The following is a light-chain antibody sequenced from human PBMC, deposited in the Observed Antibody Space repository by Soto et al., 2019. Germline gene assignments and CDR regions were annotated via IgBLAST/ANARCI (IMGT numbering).Light chain of an antibody. J-gene: IGLJ2*01. Sequence: QSVLTQPPSASGTPGQRVTISCSGRRSNIGSNYVYWYQQLPGMAPKVVIYRNDQRPSGVPDRFSGSRSGTSASLAIIGLRSEDEADYYCASWDDSLSVPIFGGGTKVTVL. CDR3: ASWDDSLSVPI. CDR2: RND. V-gene: IGLV1-47*01. CDR1: RSNIGSNY.